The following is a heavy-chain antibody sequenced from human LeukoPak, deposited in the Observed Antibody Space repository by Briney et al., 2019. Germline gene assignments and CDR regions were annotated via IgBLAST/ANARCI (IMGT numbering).Heavy chain of an antibody. Sequence: PGGSLRLSCAASGFTFSSYGMHWVRQAPGKGLEGVAVIWYDGSNKYYADSVKGRFTISRDNSKNTLYLQMNSLRAEDTAVYYCARDGEYCSSTSCSYLFDYWGQGTLVTVSS. V-gene: IGHV3-33*01. D-gene: IGHD2-2*01. CDR2: IWYDGSNK. CDR3: ARDGEYCSSTSCSYLFDY. CDR1: GFTFSSYG. J-gene: IGHJ4*02.